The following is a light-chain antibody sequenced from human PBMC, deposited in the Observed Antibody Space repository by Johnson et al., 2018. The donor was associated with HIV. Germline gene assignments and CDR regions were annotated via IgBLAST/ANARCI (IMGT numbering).Light chain of an antibody. Sequence: QSVLTQPPSVSAAPGQKVTISCSGSSSNIGNNYVSLYQQFPGTAPKLLIYDNNKRPSGIPDRFSGSKSGPSATLGITGLQTGDEADYYCGTWDNSLSTGGVFGTGTKVTVL. CDR2: DNN. V-gene: IGLV1-51*01. CDR1: SSNIGNNY. J-gene: IGLJ1*01. CDR3: GTWDNSLSTGGV.